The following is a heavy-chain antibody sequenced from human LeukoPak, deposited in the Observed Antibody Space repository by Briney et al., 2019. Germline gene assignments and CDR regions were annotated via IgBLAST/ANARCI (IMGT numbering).Heavy chain of an antibody. CDR1: GFTFSSYG. CDR2: IRNDGSHK. D-gene: IGHD6-13*01. Sequence: GGSLRLSCAASGFTFSSYGMHWVRQGPGKGLEWVAFIRNDGSHKYYADSVRGRFTISRDNSKNTLYLQKNSLRADDTAVYYCARAGGSSWDPFDYWGQGTLVTVSS. CDR3: ARAGGSSWDPFDY. J-gene: IGHJ4*02. V-gene: IGHV3-30*02.